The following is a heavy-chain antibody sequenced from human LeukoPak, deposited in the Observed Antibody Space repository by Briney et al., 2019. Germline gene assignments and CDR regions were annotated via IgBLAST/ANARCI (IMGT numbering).Heavy chain of an antibody. CDR3: ARPLYGSGSFYYFDY. Sequence: EASVKVSCKASGYTFTSYAMNWVRQAPGKGLEWRGWFSAYNGNTNYAQKLQGRVTMTTDTSTSTAYMELRSLRSDDTAVYYCARPLYGSGSFYYFDYWGQGTLVTVSS. D-gene: IGHD3-10*01. CDR1: GYTFTSYA. CDR2: FSAYNGNT. V-gene: IGHV1-18*01. J-gene: IGHJ4*02.